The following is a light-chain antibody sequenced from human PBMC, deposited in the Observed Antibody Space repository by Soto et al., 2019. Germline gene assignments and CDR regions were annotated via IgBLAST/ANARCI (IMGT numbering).Light chain of an antibody. J-gene: IGKJ3*01. V-gene: IGKV3D-20*02. Sequence: EIVMTQSPATLSVSPGERATLSCRASQSVSSSYLAWYQQKPGQAPRLLIFDASNRATGIPARFSGSGSGTDFTLTISSLQPEDFATYYCQQSSSTPFTFGPGTKVDIK. CDR1: QSVSSSY. CDR2: DAS. CDR3: QQSSSTPFT.